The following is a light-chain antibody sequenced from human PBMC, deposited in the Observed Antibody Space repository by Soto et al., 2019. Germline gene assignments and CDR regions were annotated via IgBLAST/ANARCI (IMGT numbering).Light chain of an antibody. CDR2: DVN. CDR3: CSYSGSNTIVV. V-gene: IGLV2-14*03. Sequence: QSALTQPASVSGSPGQSITISCTGTSSDVGGYNFVSWYQQHPGKAPRLMIFDVNNRPSGVSTRFSGSKSGNTASLTISGIQAEDEADYYCCSYSGSNTIVVFGGGTTLTVL. J-gene: IGLJ2*01. CDR1: SSDVGGYNF.